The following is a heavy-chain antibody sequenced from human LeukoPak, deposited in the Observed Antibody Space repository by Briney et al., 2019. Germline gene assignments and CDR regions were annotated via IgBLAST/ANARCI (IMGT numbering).Heavy chain of an antibody. J-gene: IGHJ6*03. CDR1: GGTFSSYA. V-gene: IGHV1-69*05. CDR3: ARLITMVRGAMDV. D-gene: IGHD3-10*01. Sequence: SVKVSCKASGGTFSSYAISWVQQAPGQGLEWMGGIIPIFGTANYAQKFQGRVTITTDESTSTAYMELSSLRSEDTAVYYCARLITMVRGAMDVWGKGTTVTVSS. CDR2: IIPIFGTA.